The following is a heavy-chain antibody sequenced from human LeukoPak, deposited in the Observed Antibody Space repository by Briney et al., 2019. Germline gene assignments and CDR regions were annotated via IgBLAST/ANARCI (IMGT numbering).Heavy chain of an antibody. D-gene: IGHD3-10*01. Sequence: SGPTLVNPTQTLTLTCTFSGFSLSISGMYVTWIRQPPGKALEWLARIDWDDDKYYSTSLKTRLTISKDTSKNQVVLTMTNMDPVNTATYYCARTSSFTLIRGLDQWGQGTLVTVSS. J-gene: IGHJ4*02. CDR1: GFSLSISGMY. CDR3: ARTSSFTLIRGLDQ. V-gene: IGHV2-70*11. CDR2: IDWDDDK.